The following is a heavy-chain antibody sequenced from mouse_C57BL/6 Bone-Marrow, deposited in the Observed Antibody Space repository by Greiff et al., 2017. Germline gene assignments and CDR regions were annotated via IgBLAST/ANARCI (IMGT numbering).Heavy chain of an antibody. D-gene: IGHD1-1*01. J-gene: IGHJ4*01. V-gene: IGHV5-4*01. CDR2: ISDGGSYT. Sequence: VQLQQSGGGLVKPGGSLKLSCAASGFTFSSYAMSWVRQTPEKRLEWVATISDGGSYTYYPDNVKGRFTISRDNAKNNLYLQMSHLKSEDTAMYYCAREDYGSPYAMDYWGQGTSVTVSS. CDR3: AREDYGSPYAMDY. CDR1: GFTFSSYA.